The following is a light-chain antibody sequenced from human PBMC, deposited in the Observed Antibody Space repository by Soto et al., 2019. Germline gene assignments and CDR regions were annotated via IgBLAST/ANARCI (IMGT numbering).Light chain of an antibody. V-gene: IGKV1-39*01. CDR2: ATS. CDR1: QNIGSR. Sequence: DIQMTQSPSTLSASVGDRVAITCRASQNIGSRLAWYQQKPGTVPKLLIYATSNLQSGVPSRFSGRGFGTDFTLTISSLQPEDFATYYCQQSFTTPSFGQGTRLEIK. J-gene: IGKJ5*01. CDR3: QQSFTTPS.